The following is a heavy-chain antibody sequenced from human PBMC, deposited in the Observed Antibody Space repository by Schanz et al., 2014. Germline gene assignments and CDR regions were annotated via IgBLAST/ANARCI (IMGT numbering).Heavy chain of an antibody. V-gene: IGHV3-23*04. J-gene: IGHJ6*02. CDR3: AKGMGYCSGGTCYDYYYYGLDV. Sequence: EVRLVESGGGLVQPGGSLRLSCEASGFDFNSYSMNWVRQVPGKGLEWVSGISGSGGSTYYADSVKGRFTISRDNSKNTLYLQMNSLSADDTAVFYCAKGMGYCSGGTCYDYYYYGLDVWGQGTTVTVSS. D-gene: IGHD2-15*01. CDR2: ISGSGGST. CDR1: GFDFNSYS.